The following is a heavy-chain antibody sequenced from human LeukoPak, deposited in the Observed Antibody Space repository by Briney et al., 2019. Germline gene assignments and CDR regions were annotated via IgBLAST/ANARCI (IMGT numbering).Heavy chain of an antibody. J-gene: IGHJ6*03. CDR3: ARDKVASNWGYYYYYMDV. D-gene: IGHD7-27*01. Sequence: ASVKVSCKASGYTFTGYYMHWVRQAPGQGLEWMGWINPNSGGTNYAQKFQGRVTMTRDTSISTAYMELSRLRSDDTAVYYCARDKVASNWGYYYYYMDVWGKGTTVTISS. V-gene: IGHV1-2*02. CDR2: INPNSGGT. CDR1: GYTFTGYY.